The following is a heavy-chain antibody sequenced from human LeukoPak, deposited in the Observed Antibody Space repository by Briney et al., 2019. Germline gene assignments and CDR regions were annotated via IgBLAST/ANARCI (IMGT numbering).Heavy chain of an antibody. V-gene: IGHV4-59*01. CDR2: IYYSGST. CDR3: ARGVVSILWWESDWFDP. D-gene: IGHD2-21*01. CDR1: GGSISSYY. Sequence: PSETLSLTCTVSGGSISSYYWSWIRQPPGKGLEWIGYIYYSGSTNYSPSLKSRVTISVDTSKNQFSLKLSSVTAADTAVYYCARGVVSILWWESDWFDPWGQGTLVTVSS. J-gene: IGHJ5*02.